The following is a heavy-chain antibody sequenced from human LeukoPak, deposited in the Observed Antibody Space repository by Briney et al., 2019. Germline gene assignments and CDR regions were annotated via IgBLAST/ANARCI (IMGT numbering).Heavy chain of an antibody. CDR3: AKDGSITAAGGFDP. D-gene: IGHD6-13*01. CDR2: ISYDGSNK. V-gene: IGHV3-30*18. CDR1: GFRFSSYG. Sequence: GGALRLSCAASGFRFSSYGMHWVRQAPGKGLEWVAVISYDGSNKYYADSVKGRFTISRDKSKNPLDLQMNSLRAEDTAVYYCAKDGSITAAGGFDPWGQGTLVTLST. J-gene: IGHJ5*02.